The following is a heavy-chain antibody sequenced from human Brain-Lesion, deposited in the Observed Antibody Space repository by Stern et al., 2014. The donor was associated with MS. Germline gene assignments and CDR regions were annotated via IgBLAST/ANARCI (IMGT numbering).Heavy chain of an antibody. CDR3: ARGRVVPGFQYYATDV. CDR1: GGSISSGGYY. J-gene: IGHJ6*02. V-gene: IGHV4-61*02. D-gene: IGHD2-2*01. Sequence: QVQLQESGPGLVKPSQTLSLSCTVSGGSISSGGYYWSWIRQPAGKGLEWIGRIFNSGSTSYNPPLKSRGTISINKSKNQVSPRLTSMTAADTAVYYCARGRVVPGFQYYATDVWGQGTTVIVSS. CDR2: IFNSGST.